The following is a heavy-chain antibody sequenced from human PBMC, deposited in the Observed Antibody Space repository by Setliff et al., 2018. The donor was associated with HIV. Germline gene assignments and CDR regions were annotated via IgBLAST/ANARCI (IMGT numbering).Heavy chain of an antibody. J-gene: IGHJ4*02. CDR2: IYYNVNN. V-gene: IGHV4-38-2*01. Sequence: SETLSLTCAVSGYSISSGYYWGWIRQPPGKGLEWVGFIYYNVNNNYNPSLKSRVSTSVDTSKNQFSLRLSSVTAADTAVYYRTRGGSMTTLTTWGQGTLVTVSS. CDR3: TRGGSMTTLTT. CDR1: GYSISSGYY. D-gene: IGHD4-4*01.